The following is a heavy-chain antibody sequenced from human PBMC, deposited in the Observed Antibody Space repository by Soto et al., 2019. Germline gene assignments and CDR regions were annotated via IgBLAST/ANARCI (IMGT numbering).Heavy chain of an antibody. V-gene: IGHV3-15*07. CDR3: ANSALRFLEWSYLPLGDY. D-gene: IGHD3-3*01. CDR1: GFTFSKAL. CDR2: IKSKADGGTT. Sequence: GGSLRLSCAASGFTFSKALINWVRQAPGQGLEWVGRIKSKADGGTTDYAAPVKGRFAISRDDSKSIVYLQMNSLRAEDTAVYYCANSALRFLEWSYLPLGDYWGQGTLVTVSS. J-gene: IGHJ4*02.